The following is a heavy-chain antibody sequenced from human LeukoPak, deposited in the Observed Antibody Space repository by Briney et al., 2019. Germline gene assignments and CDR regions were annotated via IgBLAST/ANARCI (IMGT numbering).Heavy chain of an antibody. CDR1: GGSISSYY. Sequence: SETLSLTCTVSGGSISSYYWGWIRQPPGKGLEWIGYIYYSGSTNYNPSLKSRVTISVDTSKNQFSLKVGSVYAADAGVYYCARGGGHWGSVDYGGQGTLVTVSS. D-gene: IGHD7-27*01. V-gene: IGHV4-59*01. J-gene: IGHJ4*02. CDR2: IYYSGST. CDR3: ARGGGHWGSVDY.